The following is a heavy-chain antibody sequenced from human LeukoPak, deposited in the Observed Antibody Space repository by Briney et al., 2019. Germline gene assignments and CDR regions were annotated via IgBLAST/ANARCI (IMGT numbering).Heavy chain of an antibody. Sequence: SQTLSLTCTVSGGSISSGGYYWSWIRQHPGKGLEWIGYIYYSGSTNYNPSLKSRVTISVDTPKNQFSLKLSSVTAADTAVYYCARGGYSSGWFYDCWGQGTLVTVSS. V-gene: IGHV4-31*03. CDR3: ARGGYSSGWFYDC. CDR1: GGSISSGGYY. J-gene: IGHJ4*02. D-gene: IGHD6-19*01. CDR2: IYYSGST.